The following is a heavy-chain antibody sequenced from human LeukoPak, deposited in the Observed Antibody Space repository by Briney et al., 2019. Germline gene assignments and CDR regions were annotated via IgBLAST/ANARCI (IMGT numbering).Heavy chain of an antibody. Sequence: PGGSLRPSCAASGLTFRNYAMGWVRAAPGKGLEWVSTISGDGTETFFADSVRGRSTISRDNSKSTVSLQMNSLRVEDMAVYYCAKGGHYSFFDYWGRGTLVIVSS. CDR2: ISGDGTET. CDR1: GLTFRNYA. J-gene: IGHJ4*02. CDR3: AKGGHYSFFDY. V-gene: IGHV3-23*01. D-gene: IGHD2-15*01.